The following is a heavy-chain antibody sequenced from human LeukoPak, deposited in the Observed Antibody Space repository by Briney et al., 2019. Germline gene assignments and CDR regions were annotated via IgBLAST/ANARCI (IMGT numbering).Heavy chain of an antibody. J-gene: IGHJ3*02. D-gene: IGHD4-17*01. CDR1: GFTVSSNY. CDR3: ARRDYGDYHDAFDI. CDR2: IYSGGST. V-gene: IGHV3-66*01. Sequence: GGSLRLSCAASGFTVSSNYMSWVRQAPGKGLEWVSVIYSGGSTYYADSVKGRFTIPRDNSKNTLYLQMNSLRAEDTAVYYCARRDYGDYHDAFDIWGQGTMVTVSS.